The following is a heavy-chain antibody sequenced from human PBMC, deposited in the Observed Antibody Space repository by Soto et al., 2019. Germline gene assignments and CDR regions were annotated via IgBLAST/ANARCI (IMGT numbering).Heavy chain of an antibody. Sequence: SETLSLTCTVSGGSISSYYWSWIRQPPGKGLEWIWYIYYSGSTDYDPSLKSRVTISVDTSKNQFSLKLSSVTAADTAVYYCARRWGTYFDFWGQGTLVTVSS. CDR3: ARRWGTYFDF. D-gene: IGHD7-27*01. CDR1: GGSISSYY. V-gene: IGHV4-59*01. J-gene: IGHJ4*02. CDR2: IYYSGST.